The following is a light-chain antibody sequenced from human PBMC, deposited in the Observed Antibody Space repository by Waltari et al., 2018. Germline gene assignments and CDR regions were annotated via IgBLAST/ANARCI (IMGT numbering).Light chain of an antibody. CDR2: GAC. J-gene: IGKJ2*01. V-gene: IGKV3-20*01. CDR3: QQYSGSPNT. CDR1: QSVTSNY. Sequence: EIVLTQSPGTLSLSPGERATLSCRASQSVTSNYLAWYQQKPGQAPRLLIYGACSRATGIPDRFSGSGSGTDFTLTISRVEPEDFAVYYCQQYSGSPNTFGQGTMLEIK.